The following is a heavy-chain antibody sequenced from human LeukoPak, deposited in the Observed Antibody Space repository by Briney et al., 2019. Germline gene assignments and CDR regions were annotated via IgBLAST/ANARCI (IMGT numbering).Heavy chain of an antibody. CDR2: MNPNSGNT. V-gene: IGHV1-8*01. D-gene: IGHD3-10*01. CDR1: GYTFTSYD. Sequence: ASVKVSCKASGYTFTSYDINWVRQATGQGLEWMGWMNPNSGNTGYAQKFQGRVTMTRNTSISTAYMELSSLRFEDTAVYYCARGRALTMVRGVIITPLGHWFDPWGQGTLVTVSS. J-gene: IGHJ5*02. CDR3: ARGRALTMVRGVIITPLGHWFDP.